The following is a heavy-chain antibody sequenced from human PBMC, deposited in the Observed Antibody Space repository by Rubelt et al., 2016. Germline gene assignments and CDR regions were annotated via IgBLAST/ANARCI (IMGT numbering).Heavy chain of an antibody. CDR1: GGTFSSYA. V-gene: IGHV1-69*04. J-gene: IGHJ6*02. CDR2: IIPILGIA. Sequence: QVQLVQSGAEVKKPGSSVKVSCKASGGTFSSYAISWVRQAPGQGLEWMGRIIPILGIANYAQKFQGRVTITADKSTSTAYMGLSSLRSEDTAVYYCAREEGLTIFGHYGMDVWGQGTTVTVSS. D-gene: IGHD3-3*01. CDR3: AREEGLTIFGHYGMDV.